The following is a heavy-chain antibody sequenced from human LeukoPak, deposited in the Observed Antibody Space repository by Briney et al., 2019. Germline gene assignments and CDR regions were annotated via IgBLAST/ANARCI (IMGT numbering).Heavy chain of an antibody. Sequence: GGSLRLSCAASGFTFSSYAMTWVRQAPGKGLEWVSSIDASGGSAYYADSVKGRFTISRDNSKNTFFLQMNTLRAADTAVYYCAKGSGSGWYGWFAPWGQGTLVTVSS. D-gene: IGHD6-19*01. CDR1: GFTFSSYA. V-gene: IGHV3-23*01. CDR3: AKGSGSGWYGWFAP. CDR2: IDASGGSA. J-gene: IGHJ5*02.